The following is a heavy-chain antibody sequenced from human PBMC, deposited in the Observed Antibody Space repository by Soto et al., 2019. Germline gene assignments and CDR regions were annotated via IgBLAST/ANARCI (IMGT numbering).Heavy chain of an antibody. CDR3: ARGRVLGAGTNYYYYGMDV. V-gene: IGHV4-34*01. J-gene: IGHJ6*02. CDR1: GGSFSGYY. Sequence: SETLSLTCAVYGGSFSGYYWSWIRQPPGKGLEWIGEINHSGSTNYNPSLKSRVTISVDTSKNQFSLKLSSVTAADTAVYYCARGRVLGAGTNYYYYGMDVWGQGTTVTVSS. CDR2: INHSGST. D-gene: IGHD3-16*01.